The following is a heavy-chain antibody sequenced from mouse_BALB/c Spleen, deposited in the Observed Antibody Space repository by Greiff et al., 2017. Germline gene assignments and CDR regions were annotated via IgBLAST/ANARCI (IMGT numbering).Heavy chain of an antibody. D-gene: IGHD1-1*02. CDR2: ILPGSGST. J-gene: IGHJ4*01. CDR1: GYTFSSYW. Sequence: VQLQQSGAELMKPGASVKISCKATGYTFSSYWIEWVKQRPGHGLEWIGEILPGSGSTNYNEKFKGKATFTADTSSNTAYMQLSSLTSEDSAVYYCARRGYYVSYAMDYWGQGTSVTVSS. V-gene: IGHV1-9*01. CDR3: ARRGYYVSYAMDY.